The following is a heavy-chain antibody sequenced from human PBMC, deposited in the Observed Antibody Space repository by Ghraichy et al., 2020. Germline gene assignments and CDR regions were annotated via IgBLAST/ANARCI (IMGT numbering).Heavy chain of an antibody. CDR3: AREGIAAAGFGAFDI. CDR1: GFTFSSYA. J-gene: IGHJ3*02. D-gene: IGHD6-13*01. V-gene: IGHV3-30-3*01. Sequence: GESLNISCAASGFTFSSYAMHWVCQAPGTGLEWVAVISYDGSNKYYADSVKGRFTISRDNSKNTLYLQMNSLRAEDTAVYYCAREGIAAAGFGAFDIWGQGKMVTVSS. CDR2: ISYDGSNK.